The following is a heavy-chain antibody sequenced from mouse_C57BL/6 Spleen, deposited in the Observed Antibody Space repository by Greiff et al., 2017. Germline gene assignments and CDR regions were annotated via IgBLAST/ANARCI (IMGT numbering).Heavy chain of an antibody. Sequence: VQLKESGPELVKPGASVKISCKASGYAFSSSWMNWVKQRPGKGLEWIGRIYPGDGDTNYNGKFKGKATLTADKSSSTAYMQLSSLTSEDSAVYFCARADYGNYEYFDVWGTGTTVTVSS. J-gene: IGHJ1*03. CDR1: GYAFSSSW. CDR2: IYPGDGDT. D-gene: IGHD2-1*01. V-gene: IGHV1-82*01. CDR3: ARADYGNYEYFDV.